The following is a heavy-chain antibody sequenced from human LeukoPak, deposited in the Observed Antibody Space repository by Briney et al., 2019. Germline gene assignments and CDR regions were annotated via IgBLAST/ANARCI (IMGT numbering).Heavy chain of an antibody. J-gene: IGHJ6*02. CDR1: GGSISSGGYY. CDR3: ARDTVGPLMDV. V-gene: IGHV4-31*03. Sequence: PSQTLSLTCTVSGGSISSGGYYWSWIRQHPGKGLEWIGYIYYSGSTYYNPSLKSRVTISADTSKNQFSLKLSSVTAADTAVYYCARDTVGPLMDVWGQGTTVTVSS. CDR2: IYYSGST.